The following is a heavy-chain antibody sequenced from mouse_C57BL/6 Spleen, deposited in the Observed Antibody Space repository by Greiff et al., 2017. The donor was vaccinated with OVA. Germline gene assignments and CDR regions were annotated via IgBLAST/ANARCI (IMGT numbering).Heavy chain of an antibody. CDR2: IYWDDDK. V-gene: IGHV8-12*01. CDR3: ARSTGTWTWFAY. D-gene: IGHD4-1*02. J-gene: IGHJ3*01. Sequence: QVTLKECGPGILQSSQTLSLTCSFSGFSLSTSGMGVSWIRQPSGKGLEWLAHIYWDDDKRYNPSLKSRLTISKDTSRNQVFLKITSVDTADTATYYCARSTGTWTWFAYWGQGTLVTVSA. CDR1: GFSLSTSGMG.